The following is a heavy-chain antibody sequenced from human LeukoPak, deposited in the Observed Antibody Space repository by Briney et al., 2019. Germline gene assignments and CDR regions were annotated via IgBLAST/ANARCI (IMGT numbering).Heavy chain of an antibody. CDR3: AKGLRYLSFNDAFEI. J-gene: IGHJ3*02. D-gene: IGHD3-9*01. CDR2: IFYRGST. V-gene: IGHV4-39*01. CDR1: GGSISTSSYY. Sequence: SETLSLTCTVSGGSISTSSYYWGWIRQPPGKGLEWIGSIFYRGSTYYNPALKSRVTISVDTSKNQFSLKLSSVTAADTAVYYCAKGLRYLSFNDAFEIWGQGTVVTVSS.